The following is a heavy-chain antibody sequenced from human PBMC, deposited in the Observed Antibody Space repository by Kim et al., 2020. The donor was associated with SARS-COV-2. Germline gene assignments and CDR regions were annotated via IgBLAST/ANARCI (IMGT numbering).Heavy chain of an antibody. CDR3: ARAKILWFGELLSLDY. CDR1: GGSISSGGYY. J-gene: IGHJ4*02. V-gene: IGHV4-31*03. CDR2: IYYSGST. D-gene: IGHD3-10*01. Sequence: SETLSLTCTVSGGSISSGGYYWSWIRQHPGKGLEWIGYIYYSGSTYYNPSLKSRVTISVDTSKNQFSLKLSSVTAADTAMYYCARAKILWFGELLSLDYWGQGTLVTVSS.